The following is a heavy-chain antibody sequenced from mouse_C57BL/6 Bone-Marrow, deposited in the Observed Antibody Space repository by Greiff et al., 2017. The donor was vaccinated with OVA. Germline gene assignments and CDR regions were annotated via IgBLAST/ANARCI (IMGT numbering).Heavy chain of an antibody. Sequence: QVQLQQSGAELARPGASVKLSCKASGYTFTSYGISWVKQRTGQGLEWIGEIYPRSGNTYYNEKFKGKATLTADKSSSTAYMELRSLTSEDSAVYFSARSDGYRFAYWGQGTLVTVSA. V-gene: IGHV1-81*01. CDR1: GYTFTSYG. J-gene: IGHJ3*01. CDR3: ARSDGYRFAY. CDR2: IYPRSGNT. D-gene: IGHD2-3*01.